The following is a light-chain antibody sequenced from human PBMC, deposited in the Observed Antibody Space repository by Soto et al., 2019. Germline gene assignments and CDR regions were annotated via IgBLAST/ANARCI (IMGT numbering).Light chain of an antibody. V-gene: IGKV1-6*01. CDR2: GAS. J-gene: IGKJ4*01. CDR1: QAIRND. Sequence: AIPVTQSPSSLSASVGDTVTITCRASQAIRNDLGWYQQRPGKAPKLLIYGASTLESGVPSRFSGSVSGTDFALTISGLQPEDSATYYCLQDYLYPLTFGGGTKVEI. CDR3: LQDYLYPLT.